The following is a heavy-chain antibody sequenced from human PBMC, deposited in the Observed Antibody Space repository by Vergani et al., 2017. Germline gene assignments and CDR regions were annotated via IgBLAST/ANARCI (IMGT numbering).Heavy chain of an antibody. Sequence: EVQLVESGGGLIQPGGSLRLSCAASGFTVSSNYMSWVRQAPGKGLEWVSVIYSGGSTYYADSVKGRFTISRDNSKNTLYLQMNSLRAEDTAVYYCARAVDFWSGIYFDYWGQGTLVTVSS. J-gene: IGHJ4*02. CDR3: ARAVDFWSGIYFDY. D-gene: IGHD3-3*01. CDR2: IYSGGST. V-gene: IGHV3-53*01. CDR1: GFTVSSNY.